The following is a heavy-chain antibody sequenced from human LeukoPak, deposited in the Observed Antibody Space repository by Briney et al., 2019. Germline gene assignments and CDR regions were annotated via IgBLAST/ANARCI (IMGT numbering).Heavy chain of an antibody. CDR2: IYYSGST. Sequence: LETLSLTCTVSGGSISSSSYYWGWIRQPPGKGLEWIGSIYYSGSTYYNPSLKSRVTISVDTSKNQFSLKLSSVTAADTAVYYCASDYSNYGWFDPWGQGTLVTVSS. J-gene: IGHJ5*02. CDR3: ASDYSNYGWFDP. V-gene: IGHV4-39*01. CDR1: GGSISSSSYY. D-gene: IGHD4-11*01.